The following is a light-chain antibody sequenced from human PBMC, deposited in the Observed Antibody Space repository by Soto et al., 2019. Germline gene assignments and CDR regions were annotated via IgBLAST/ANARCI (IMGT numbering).Light chain of an antibody. V-gene: IGKV1-9*01. J-gene: IGKJ3*01. Sequence: DIQLTQSPSFLSASVGDRVTISCRASQGISSYLAWYQHKPGKAPNLLISAASTLQSGVPSRFSGSGSGTEFTLTISSLQPEDFATYYCQQLFMYPPTFGPGTKVDIK. CDR2: AAS. CDR3: QQLFMYPPT. CDR1: QGISSY.